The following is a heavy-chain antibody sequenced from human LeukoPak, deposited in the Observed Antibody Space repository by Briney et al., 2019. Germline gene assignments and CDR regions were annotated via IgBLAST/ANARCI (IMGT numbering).Heavy chain of an antibody. CDR1: GYSFTSYW. D-gene: IGHD6-19*01. CDR3: ASVHSGWDSFFDY. Sequence: GESLKISCKGSGYSFTSYWIGWVRQMPGKGLEWMGIIYPGDSDTRHSPSFQGQVTISADKSISTAYLQWSSLKASDTAMYYCASVHSGWDSFFDYWGQGTLVTVSS. V-gene: IGHV5-51*01. CDR2: IYPGDSDT. J-gene: IGHJ4*02.